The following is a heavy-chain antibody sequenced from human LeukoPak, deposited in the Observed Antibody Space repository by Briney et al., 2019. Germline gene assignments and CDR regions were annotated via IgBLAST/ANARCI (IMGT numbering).Heavy chain of an antibody. J-gene: IGHJ6*02. CDR2: ISSSSSYI. CDR1: GGSFSGYY. CDR3: AMGLGLDPAGWYYGMDV. V-gene: IGHV3-21*01. Sequence: ETLSLTCAVYGGSFSGYYWSWIRQPPGKGLEWVSSISSSSSYIYYADSVKGRFTISRDNAKNSLYLQMNSLRAEDTAVYYCAMGLGLDPAGWYYGMDVWGQGTTVTVSS. D-gene: IGHD6-19*01.